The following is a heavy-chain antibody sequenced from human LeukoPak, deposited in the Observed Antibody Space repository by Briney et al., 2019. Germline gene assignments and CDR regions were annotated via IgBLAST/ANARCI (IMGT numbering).Heavy chain of an antibody. J-gene: IGHJ6*01. Sequence: ASVKVPCKVSGYTLTEMSIRWVRQAPGGALEWMGGFDPQDGKTDYAPKFQGRVTMTEDKSADTAYMELSSLRSEDTAVYYCTTCLNGAGQPVAIYYYGMDVWGQGSTVTVSS. CDR3: TTCLNGAGQPVAIYYYGMDV. D-gene: IGHD2-2*01. CDR1: GYTLTEMS. CDR2: FDPQDGKT. V-gene: IGHV1-24*01.